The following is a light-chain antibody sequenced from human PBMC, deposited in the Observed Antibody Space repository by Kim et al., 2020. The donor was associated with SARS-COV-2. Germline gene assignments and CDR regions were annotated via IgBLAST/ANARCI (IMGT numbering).Light chain of an antibody. CDR2: SAS. Sequence: LSASVGDRGTITCRASQRIGSYVNWYQQKPGKAPNLLIYSASTLQSGVPSRFRGSGSGTDFTLTISSLQPEDFATYYCQQSYSTLSFGGGTKLEI. J-gene: IGKJ4*01. V-gene: IGKV1-39*01. CDR1: QRIGSY. CDR3: QQSYSTLS.